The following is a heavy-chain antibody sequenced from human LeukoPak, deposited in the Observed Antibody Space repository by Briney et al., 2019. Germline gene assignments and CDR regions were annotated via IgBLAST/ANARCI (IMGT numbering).Heavy chain of an antibody. CDR2: IFSSGST. D-gene: IGHD4-11*01. CDR1: GGSMRSHY. Sequence: SETLSLTCTVSGGSMRSHYWGWIRQPPGKQLDWIAYIFSSGSTNYSPSLKSRVSMSVDTSKNQFSLNLTSVTAADTAVYYCARVRAYSTNTPRSFDIWGQGTMVTVSS. CDR3: ARVRAYSTNTPRSFDI. J-gene: IGHJ3*02. V-gene: IGHV4-59*11.